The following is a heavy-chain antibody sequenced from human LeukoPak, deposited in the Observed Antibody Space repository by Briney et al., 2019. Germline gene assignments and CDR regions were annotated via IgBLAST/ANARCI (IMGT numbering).Heavy chain of an antibody. D-gene: IGHD3-10*01. CDR2: IYHSGST. V-gene: IGHV4-4*02. CDR1: AGSISSCNW. Sequence: RSGALSRTCAVSAGSISSCNWWSWVRQPPGKGLEWIGEIYHSGSTNYTPSLKSRVTISVDKSTHQFSLKLRSVPAAATAVYYCARGSGSGIPFAYWGQRTLVTASS. CDR3: ARGSGSGIPFAY. J-gene: IGHJ4*02.